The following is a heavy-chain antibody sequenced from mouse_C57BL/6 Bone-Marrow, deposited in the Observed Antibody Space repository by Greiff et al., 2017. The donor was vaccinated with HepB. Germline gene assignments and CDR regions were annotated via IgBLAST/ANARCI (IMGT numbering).Heavy chain of an antibody. CDR3: ATTVVATGFDY. Sequence: DVQLQESGPGLVKPSQSLSLTCSVTGYSITSGYYWNWIRQFPGNKLEWMGYISYDGSNNYNPSLKNRISITRDTSKNQFFLKLNSVTTEDTATYYCATTVVATGFDYWGQGTTLTVSS. CDR1: GYSITSGYY. J-gene: IGHJ2*01. D-gene: IGHD1-1*01. CDR2: ISYDGSN. V-gene: IGHV3-6*01.